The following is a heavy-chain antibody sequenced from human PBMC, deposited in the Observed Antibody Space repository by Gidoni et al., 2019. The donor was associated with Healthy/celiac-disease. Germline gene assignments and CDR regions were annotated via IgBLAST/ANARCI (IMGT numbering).Heavy chain of an antibody. CDR2: ISYDGSNK. D-gene: IGHD1-1*01. J-gene: IGHJ5*02. CDR3: AREGQATEFDP. CDR1: GFTFSSYA. V-gene: IGHV3-30-3*01. Sequence: QVQLVESGGGVVQPGRYLGLSCAASGFTFSSYAMHWVRQAPGKGLEWVAVISYDGSNKYYADSVKGRFTISRDNSKNTLYLQMNSLRAEDTAVYYCAREGQATEFDPWGQGTLVTVSS.